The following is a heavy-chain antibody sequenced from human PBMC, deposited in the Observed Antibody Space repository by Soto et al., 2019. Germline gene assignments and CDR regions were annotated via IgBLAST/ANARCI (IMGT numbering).Heavy chain of an antibody. J-gene: IGHJ4*02. D-gene: IGHD6-19*01. CDR2: ISADNGNT. CDR1: GYTFTSYG. Sequence: ASVKVSCKASGYTFTSYGISWVRQAPGQGLEWMGWISADNGNTNYAQKLKGRVTMTTDTSTSTAYMELRSLRSADTAVYYCARRYSSGWGLFDSWGQGTLVTVSS. CDR3: ARRYSSGWGLFDS. V-gene: IGHV1-18*01.